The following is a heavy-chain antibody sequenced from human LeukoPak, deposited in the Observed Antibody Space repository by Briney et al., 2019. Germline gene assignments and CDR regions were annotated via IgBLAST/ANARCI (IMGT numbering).Heavy chain of an antibody. D-gene: IGHD3-10*01. CDR1: GFTFSTFH. J-gene: IGHJ4*02. CDR2: ISSSGSTI. V-gene: IGHV3-48*04. CDR3: AARRVVVRGVIIRYYFDY. Sequence: GRSLRLSCAASGFTFSTFHMHWVRQAPGKGLEWVSYISSSGSTIYYADSVKGRFTISRDNAKNSLYLQMNSLRAEDTAVYYCAARRVVVRGVIIRYYFDYWGQGTLVTVSS.